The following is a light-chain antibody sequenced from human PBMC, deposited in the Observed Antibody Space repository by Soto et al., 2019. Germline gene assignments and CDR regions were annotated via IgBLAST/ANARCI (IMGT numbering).Light chain of an antibody. J-gene: IGKJ5*01. CDR1: QSISSW. CDR3: QQYYSYPLT. Sequence: DIQLTQSPFFLSASVGDRVTITCRASQSISSWLAWYQQKPGKAPKLLIYDASSLESGVPSRFSGSGSGTEFTLTISCLQSEDFATYYCQQYYSYPLTFGQGTRLEIK. CDR2: DAS. V-gene: IGKV1-5*01.